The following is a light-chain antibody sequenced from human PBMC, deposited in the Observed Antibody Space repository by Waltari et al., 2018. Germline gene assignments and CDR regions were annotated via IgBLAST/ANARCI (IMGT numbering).Light chain of an antibody. CDR2: RNN. CDR3: ATWDDRLKGWV. V-gene: IGLV1-44*01. Sequence: QSVLTQPPSASGTPGQRVTISCSGRSSNIGSNTVNWHQQLPGTAPKLLIYRNNQRPSGVPDRFSGSKSGTSASLAISGLHSEDEADYYCATWDDRLKGWVFGGGTKLIVL. CDR1: SSNIGSNT. J-gene: IGLJ3*02.